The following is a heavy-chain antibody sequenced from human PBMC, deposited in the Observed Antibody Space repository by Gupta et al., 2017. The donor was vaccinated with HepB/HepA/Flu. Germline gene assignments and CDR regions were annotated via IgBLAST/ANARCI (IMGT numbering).Heavy chain of an antibody. Sequence: EVHLVESGAALVQPGGSLRLSCTDSKFSFSMYSMNWIRQAPGKGLEWISYISSSGGTIFNADAVKGRFTIARDNAKNSLYLQMSSLRDDDTAVYYCARSNGRGRWEHWGHGTLVTVSS. D-gene: IGHD3-10*01. CDR3: ARSNGRGRWEH. V-gene: IGHV3-48*02. CDR2: ISSSGGTI. J-gene: IGHJ4*01. CDR1: KFSFSMYS.